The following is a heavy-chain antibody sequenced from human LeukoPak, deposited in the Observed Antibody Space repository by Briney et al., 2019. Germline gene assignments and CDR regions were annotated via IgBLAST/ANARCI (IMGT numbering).Heavy chain of an antibody. J-gene: IGHJ4*02. V-gene: IGHV3-9*01. Sequence: GGSLRLSCAASGFTFDNYAMHWVRQAPGKGLEWVSGIAWNSGNTGFADSVKGRFTISRDNSKDTLYLQMNSLRAEDTAVYYCAKRPSDYGDYVSYFDYWGQGTLVTVSS. D-gene: IGHD4-17*01. CDR3: AKRPSDYGDYVSYFDY. CDR1: GFTFDNYA. CDR2: IAWNSGNT.